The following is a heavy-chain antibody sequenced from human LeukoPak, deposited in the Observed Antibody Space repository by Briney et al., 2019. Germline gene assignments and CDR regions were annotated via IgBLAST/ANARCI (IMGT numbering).Heavy chain of an antibody. CDR1: GFTFSSYA. Sequence: GGSLRLSCGASGFTFSSYAMSWVRQAPGKGLEWVSAISGSGGSTYYADSVKGRFTISRDNSKNTLYLQMNSLRAEDTAVYYCAKAPIAVADEYYFDYWGQGTLVTVSS. CDR3: AKAPIAVADEYYFDY. J-gene: IGHJ4*02. CDR2: ISGSGGST. V-gene: IGHV3-23*01. D-gene: IGHD6-19*01.